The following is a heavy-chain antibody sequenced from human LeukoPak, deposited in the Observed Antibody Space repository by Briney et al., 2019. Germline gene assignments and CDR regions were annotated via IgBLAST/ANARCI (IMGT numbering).Heavy chain of an antibody. CDR3: ARGGIAAAHFDY. CDR2: IYYSGST. CDR1: GGSISSGDYY. J-gene: IGHJ4*02. V-gene: IGHV4-30-4*08. D-gene: IGHD6-13*01. Sequence: TLSLTCTVSGGSISSGDYYWSWIRQPPGKGLEWIGYIYYSGSTYYNPSLKSRVTISVDTSKNQFSLKLSSVTAADTAVYYCARGGIAAAHFDYWGQGTLVTVSS.